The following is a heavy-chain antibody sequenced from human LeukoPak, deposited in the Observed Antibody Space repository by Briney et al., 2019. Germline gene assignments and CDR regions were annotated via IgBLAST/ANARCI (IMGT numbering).Heavy chain of an antibody. V-gene: IGHV1-2*02. Sequence: GASVKVSCKASGYTFSCFYMHWVRQAPGQGLEWMGWINPNGGGTDYAQKFQGRVTMTRDTSISTVYMELNRLTSDDTAVYYCARDRSRYFDLWGRGTLVTVSS. D-gene: IGHD3-10*01. J-gene: IGHJ2*01. CDR1: GYTFSCFY. CDR2: INPNGGGT. CDR3: ARDRSRYFDL.